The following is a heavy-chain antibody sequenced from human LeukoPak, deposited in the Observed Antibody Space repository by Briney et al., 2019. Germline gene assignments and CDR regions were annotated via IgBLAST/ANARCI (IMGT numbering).Heavy chain of an antibody. D-gene: IGHD2-15*01. V-gene: IGHV1-2*02. CDR1: GYTFTGYY. CDR2: INPNSGGT. J-gene: IGHJ4*02. Sequence: GASVKVSCKASGYTFTGYYMHWVRQAPGQGLEWMGWINPNSGGTNYAQKFQGRVTMTRDTSISTAYMELSRLRSEDTAVYYCARDFCSGGSCYPGWGQGTLVTVSS. CDR3: ARDFCSGGSCYPG.